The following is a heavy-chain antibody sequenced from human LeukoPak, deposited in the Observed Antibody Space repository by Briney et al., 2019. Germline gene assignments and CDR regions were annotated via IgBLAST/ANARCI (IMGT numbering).Heavy chain of an antibody. V-gene: IGHV3-23*01. Sequence: PGGSLRLSCAASGFTFSTYAMSWVRRAPGKGLEWVSTVSGSGSSAYYADSVKGRFTISRDNAKNSLYLQMNSLRAEDTAVYYCARCDYDSSGFDYWGQGTLVTVSS. D-gene: IGHD3-22*01. CDR3: ARCDYDSSGFDY. CDR1: GFTFSTYA. CDR2: VSGSGSSA. J-gene: IGHJ4*02.